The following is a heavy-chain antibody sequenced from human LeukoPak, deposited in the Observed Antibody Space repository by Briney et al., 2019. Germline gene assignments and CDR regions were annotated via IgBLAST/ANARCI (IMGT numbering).Heavy chain of an antibody. J-gene: IGHJ4*02. CDR1: GGSISSGGYY. V-gene: IGHV4-31*03. CDR2: IYYSGST. D-gene: IGHD3-10*01. CDR3: ARDRGGYYYGSGSYSAFDY. Sequence: SETLSLTCTVSGGSISSGGYYWSWIRQHPGKGLEWIGYIYYSGSTYYNPSLKSRVTISVDTSKNQFSLKLSSVTDADTAVYYWARDRGGYYYGSGSYSAFDYWGQGTLVTVSS.